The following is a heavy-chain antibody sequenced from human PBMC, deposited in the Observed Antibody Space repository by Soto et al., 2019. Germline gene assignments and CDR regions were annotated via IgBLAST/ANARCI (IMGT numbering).Heavy chain of an antibody. D-gene: IGHD3-10*01. CDR1: GGSISSSSYY. CDR3: ARHKGRTSYFDY. Sequence: PSETLSLTCTVSGGSISSSSYYWGWIRQPPGKGLEWIGSIYYSGSTYYNPSLKSRVTISVDTSKNQFSLKLSSVTAADTAVYYCARHKGRTSYFDYWGQGTLVTVSS. J-gene: IGHJ4*02. V-gene: IGHV4-39*01. CDR2: IYYSGST.